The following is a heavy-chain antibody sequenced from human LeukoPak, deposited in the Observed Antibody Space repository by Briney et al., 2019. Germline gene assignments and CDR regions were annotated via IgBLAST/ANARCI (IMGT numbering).Heavy chain of an antibody. CDR3: ARETFHCTTTIRYPYYFDF. CDR2: IYHSGNT. D-gene: IGHD2-2*01. Sequence: SETLSLTCSVSGGSINTGDYYWSWIRQHPGKGLEWVGYIYHSGNTYYNPSLRSRLTISVDTSKNQFSLKLSSVTAADTAVYYCARETFHCTTTIRYPYYFDFWGQGILVTVSS. J-gene: IGHJ4*02. V-gene: IGHV4-31*03. CDR1: GGSINTGDYY.